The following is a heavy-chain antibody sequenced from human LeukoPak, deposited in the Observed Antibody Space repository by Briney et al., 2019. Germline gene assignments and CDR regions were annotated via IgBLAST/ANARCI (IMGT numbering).Heavy chain of an antibody. CDR2: ISGGGGGK. Sequence: GGSLRLSCAASGFTFTSYSMNWVRQAPGKGLEWVSTISGGGGGKYYADSVKGRFTISRDNSKNTLYLQVNSLRAEDTAVYYCAKGGKWDVTPFDYWGQGTLVTVSS. CDR1: GFTFTSYS. V-gene: IGHV3-23*01. D-gene: IGHD1-26*01. J-gene: IGHJ4*02. CDR3: AKGGKWDVTPFDY.